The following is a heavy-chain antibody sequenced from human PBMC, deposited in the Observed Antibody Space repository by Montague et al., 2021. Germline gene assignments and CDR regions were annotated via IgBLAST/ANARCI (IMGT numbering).Heavy chain of an antibody. CDR1: SGSIFHAH. CDR2: MFYGGAT. CDR3: AKQDYFVSGTSYKGFDP. D-gene: IGHD3-10*01. Sequence: SETLSLTCTVSSGSIFHAHWSWVRQPPGKGLEWLGSMFYGGATSNNPSLKSRVTMSIDTSTNQYSLKLSFMTAADTAVYYCAKQDYFVSGTSYKGFDPWGPGILVTVSS. V-gene: IGHV4-59*08. J-gene: IGHJ5*02.